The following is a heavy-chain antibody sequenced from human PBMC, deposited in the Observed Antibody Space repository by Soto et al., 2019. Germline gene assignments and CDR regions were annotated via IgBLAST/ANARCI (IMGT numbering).Heavy chain of an antibody. J-gene: IGHJ4*02. CDR2: INPDRGNA. Sequence: QVQLVQSGAEVRKPGASVRVSCKSSGYSFTGYYIHWVRQAPGQGLEWLGWINPDRGNAHYTQKFQDRVTMTGDTSTTTAFMELSRLRSDDTAVYYCARGGNGAYYANALDYWAQGTLITVSS. D-gene: IGHD3-22*01. CDR1: GYSFTGYY. V-gene: IGHV1-2*02. CDR3: ARGGNGAYYANALDY.